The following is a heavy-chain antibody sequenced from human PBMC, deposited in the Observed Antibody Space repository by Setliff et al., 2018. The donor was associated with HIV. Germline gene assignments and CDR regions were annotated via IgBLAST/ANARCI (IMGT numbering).Heavy chain of an antibody. CDR3: ARGVIDNFYDFIDISFFNYIDV. J-gene: IGHJ6*03. CDR1: GGSISSGSFS. Sequence: PSETLSLTCSVSGGSISSGSFSWNWVRQPAGKGLEWIGHISNSGDTKYNPSLRSRISISRDTSKNQISLQLISLTAADTAVYFCARGVIDNFYDFIDISFFNYIDVWGTGTTVTVSS. D-gene: IGHD3-3*01. V-gene: IGHV4-61*09. CDR2: ISNSGDT.